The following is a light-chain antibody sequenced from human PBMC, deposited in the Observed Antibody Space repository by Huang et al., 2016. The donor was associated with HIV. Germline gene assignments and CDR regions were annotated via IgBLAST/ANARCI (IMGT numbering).Light chain of an antibody. CDR3: QQSYNLPYT. V-gene: IGKV1-39*01. CDR2: ATS. Sequence: DIQMTQSPPSLSASLGDRVTITRRASQSITTYLNWYRHQPGEAPELLIHATSTLQNGVPSRFSGGGSGTDFTLTITNLQPEDVASYYCQQSYNLPYTFGRGTKVDIK. J-gene: IGKJ2*01. CDR1: QSITTY.